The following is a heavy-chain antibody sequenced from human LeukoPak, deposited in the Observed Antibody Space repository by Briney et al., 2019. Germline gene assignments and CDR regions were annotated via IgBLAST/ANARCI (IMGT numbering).Heavy chain of an antibody. CDR1: GGSISSYY. Sequence: PSETLSLTCTVSGGSISSYYWSWIRQPAGKGLEWIGRIYTSGSTNYNPSLKSRVTISVDTSKNQFSLKLSSVTAADTAVYYCARVFRGVETPAYAFDIWGQGTMVTVSS. CDR3: ARVFRGVETPAYAFDI. J-gene: IGHJ3*02. CDR2: IYTSGST. V-gene: IGHV4-4*07. D-gene: IGHD4-23*01.